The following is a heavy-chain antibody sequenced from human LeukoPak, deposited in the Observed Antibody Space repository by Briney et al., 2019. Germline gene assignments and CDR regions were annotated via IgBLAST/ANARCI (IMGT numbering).Heavy chain of an antibody. Sequence: GGSLRLSCAASGFTVSSNYMSWVRQAPGKGLEWVSLIYSGGSTYYADSVKGRFTISRDNSKDTLYLQMNSLRAEDTAVYYCARVYYGSGSYYKRYYYMDVWGKGTTVTISS. V-gene: IGHV3-53*01. CDR1: GFTVSSNY. D-gene: IGHD3-10*01. CDR3: ARVYYGSGSYYKRYYYMDV. CDR2: IYSGGST. J-gene: IGHJ6*03.